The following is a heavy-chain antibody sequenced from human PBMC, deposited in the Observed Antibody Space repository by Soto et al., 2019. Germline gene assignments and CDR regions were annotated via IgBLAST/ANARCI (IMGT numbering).Heavy chain of an antibody. J-gene: IGHJ6*02. Sequence: AASVKVSCKASGGTFSSYAISWVRQAPGQGLEWMGGIIPIFGTANYAQKFQGRVTITADESTSTAYMELSSLRSEDTAVYYCARDGRGYCSGGSCPLNYYYYYGMDVWGQGTTVTVSS. V-gene: IGHV1-69*13. CDR1: GGTFSSYA. CDR2: IIPIFGTA. CDR3: ARDGRGYCSGGSCPLNYYYYYGMDV. D-gene: IGHD2-15*01.